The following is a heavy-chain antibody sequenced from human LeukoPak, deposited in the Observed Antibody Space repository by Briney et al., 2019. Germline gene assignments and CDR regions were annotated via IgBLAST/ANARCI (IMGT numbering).Heavy chain of an antibody. CDR3: AREGGSPPNIVGATRAFDY. D-gene: IGHD1-26*01. CDR1: GFTFDDYG. Sequence: GGSLRPSCAASGFTFDDYGMSWVRPAPGKGLEWVSGINWNGGSTGYADSVKGRFTISRDNAKNSLYLQMNSLRAEDTALYYCAREGGSPPNIVGATRAFDYWGQGTLVTVSS. V-gene: IGHV3-20*04. CDR2: INWNGGST. J-gene: IGHJ4*02.